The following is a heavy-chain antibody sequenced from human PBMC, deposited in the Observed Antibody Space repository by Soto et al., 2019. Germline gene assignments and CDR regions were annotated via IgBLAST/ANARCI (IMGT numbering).Heavy chain of an antibody. CDR3: ARDGEGGTSGY. J-gene: IGHJ4*02. CDR2: ISAYNGNT. D-gene: IGHD1-26*01. CDR1: GYTFTSDG. V-gene: IGHV1-18*01. Sequence: QVQLVQSGAEVKKPGASVKVSCKASGYTFTSDGISWVRQAPGQGLEWMGWISAYNGNTNYAQKLQGRVTMTADTSTSTVHRELRSLRSDDTAVYYCARDGEGGTSGYWGQGTLVTVSS.